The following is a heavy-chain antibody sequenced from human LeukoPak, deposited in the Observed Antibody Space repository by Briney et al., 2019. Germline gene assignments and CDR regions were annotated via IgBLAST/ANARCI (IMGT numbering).Heavy chain of an antibody. V-gene: IGHV4-30-4*08. J-gene: IGHJ4*02. Sequence: LRLSCAASGFTFSSYAMSWVRQAPGKGLEWIGYIYYSGSTYYNPSLKSRVTISVDTSKNQFSLKLSSVTAADTAVYYCARGFLTGYYNPYYFDYWGQGTLVTVSS. D-gene: IGHD3-9*01. CDR1: GFTFSSYA. CDR2: IYYSGST. CDR3: ARGFLTGYYNPYYFDY.